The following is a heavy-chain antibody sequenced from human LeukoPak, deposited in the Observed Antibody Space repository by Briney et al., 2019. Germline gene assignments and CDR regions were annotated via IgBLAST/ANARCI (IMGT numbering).Heavy chain of an antibody. CDR2: INRDGSST. V-gene: IGHV3-74*01. J-gene: IGHJ6*04. CDR3: AELGITMIGGV. Sequence: PGGSLRLFCAASGIIFSNYWMHLVRQAPGKGLVWVSRINRDGSSTSYADSVRGRFTIPRDNAKNTLYLKMNLLRAEDTAVYYGAELGITMIGGVWGKGTTVTISS. D-gene: IGHD3-10*02. CDR1: GIIFSNYW.